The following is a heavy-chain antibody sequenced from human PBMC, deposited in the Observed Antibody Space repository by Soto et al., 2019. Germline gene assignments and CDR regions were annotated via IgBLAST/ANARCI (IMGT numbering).Heavy chain of an antibody. D-gene: IGHD5-12*01. CDR2: MFHSGSP. Sequence: SETLSLTCTVSSGSIITDYWTWIRQPPGAGLEWVGYMFHSGSPSYNPSLESRLTMSLDTSRNQFSLKLSSVTAADTAVYYCARVKATYNWFFDLWGQGTLVTVSS. J-gene: IGHJ2*01. CDR3: ARVKATYNWFFDL. V-gene: IGHV4-59*01. CDR1: SGSIITDY.